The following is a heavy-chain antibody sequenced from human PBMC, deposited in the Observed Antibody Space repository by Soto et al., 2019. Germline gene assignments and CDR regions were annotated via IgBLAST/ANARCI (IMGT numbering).Heavy chain of an antibody. CDR1: GFTFSSYS. J-gene: IGHJ3*02. Sequence: GGSLRLSCAASGFTFSSYSMNWVRQAPGKGLEWVSYISSSSSTIYYADSVKGRFTISRDNAKNSLYLQMNSLRAEDTAVYYCARDIPILWFGELTDYDAFDIWGQGTMVTVSS. D-gene: IGHD3-10*01. CDR3: ARDIPILWFGELTDYDAFDI. V-gene: IGHV3-48*01. CDR2: ISSSSSTI.